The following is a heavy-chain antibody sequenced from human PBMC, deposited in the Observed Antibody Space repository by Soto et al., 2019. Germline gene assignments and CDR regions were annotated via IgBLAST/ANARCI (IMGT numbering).Heavy chain of an antibody. CDR3: ATIKPGGYDYFDY. D-gene: IGHD2-8*02. J-gene: IGHJ4*02. CDR2: IALDSTTR. Sequence: GWSLRLSCAASGLIFSNLWMTWVRQAPGKGLEWVANIALDSTTRVYVDSVKGRFTISRDNARNSLYLQMSSLRVEDTAVYYCATIKPGGYDYFDYWGQGTQVTVSS. V-gene: IGHV3-7*01. CDR1: GLIFSNLW.